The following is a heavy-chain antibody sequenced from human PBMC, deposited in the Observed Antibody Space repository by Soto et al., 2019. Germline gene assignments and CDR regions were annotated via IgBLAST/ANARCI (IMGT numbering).Heavy chain of an antibody. D-gene: IGHD3-22*01. CDR1: GFTFSNAW. CDR2: IKSKTDGGTT. V-gene: IGHV3-15*01. CDR3: TTEAGDYYDSSGFVRRPSHAFDI. Sequence: GGSLRLSCAASGFTFSNAWMSWVRQAPGKGLEWVGRIKSKTDGGTTDYAAPVKGRFTISRDDSKNTLYLQMNSLKTEDTAVYYYTTEAGDYYDSSGFVRRPSHAFDIWGQGTMVTVSS. J-gene: IGHJ3*02.